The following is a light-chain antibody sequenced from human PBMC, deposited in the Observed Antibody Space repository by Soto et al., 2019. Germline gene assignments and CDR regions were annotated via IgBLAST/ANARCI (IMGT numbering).Light chain of an antibody. Sequence: EIVLTQSPGTLSLSPGERATLSCRASQSVSSTYSVWYQQKPGQAPRLLIYGASNRATGIPARFSGSGSGTHFTLTISRLEPGDFAVYYCQHFGGTTFTFGQGTRLEIK. V-gene: IGKV3-20*01. CDR3: QHFGGTTFT. CDR1: QSVSSTY. CDR2: GAS. J-gene: IGKJ5*01.